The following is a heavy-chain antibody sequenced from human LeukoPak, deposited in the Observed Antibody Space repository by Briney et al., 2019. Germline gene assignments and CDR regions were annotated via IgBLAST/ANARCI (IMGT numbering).Heavy chain of an antibody. J-gene: IGHJ5*02. CDR3: ARGPDIVVVVAATPNWFDP. D-gene: IGHD2-15*01. V-gene: IGHV4-34*01. CDR2: INHSGST. Sequence: SETLSLTCAVYGGSLSGYYWSWIRQPPGKGLEWIGEINHSGSTNYNPSLKSRVTISVDTSKNQFSLKLSSVTAADTAVYYCARGPDIVVVVAATPNWFDPWGQGTLVAVSS. CDR1: GGSLSGYY.